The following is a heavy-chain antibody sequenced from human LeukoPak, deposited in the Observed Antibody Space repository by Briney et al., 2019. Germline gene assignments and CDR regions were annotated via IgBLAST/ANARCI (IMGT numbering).Heavy chain of an antibody. D-gene: IGHD1-26*01. CDR3: ARATGSYYEFDY. J-gene: IGHJ4*02. CDR1: GFTFSSYA. V-gene: IGHV3-30*04. Sequence: PGGSLRLSCAASGFTFSSYAMHWVRQAPGKGLEWVAVISYDGSNKYYADSVKGRFTISRDNSKNTLYLQMNSLRAEDTAVYYCARATGSYYEFDYWGQGTLVTVSS. CDR2: ISYDGSNK.